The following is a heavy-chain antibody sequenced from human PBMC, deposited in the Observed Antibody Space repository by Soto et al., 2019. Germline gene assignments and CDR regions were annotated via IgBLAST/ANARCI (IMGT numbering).Heavy chain of an antibody. Sequence: ASVKVSCKASGYAFTGYYMHWVRQAPGQGLEWMGWINPNSGGTNYAQKFQGWVTMTRDTSISTAYMELSRLRSDDTAVYYCARGEVIAALPIYYYYYYYGMDVWGQGTTVTVSS. J-gene: IGHJ6*02. D-gene: IGHD6-6*01. V-gene: IGHV1-2*04. CDR3: ARGEVIAALPIYYYYYYYGMDV. CDR2: INPNSGGT. CDR1: GYAFTGYY.